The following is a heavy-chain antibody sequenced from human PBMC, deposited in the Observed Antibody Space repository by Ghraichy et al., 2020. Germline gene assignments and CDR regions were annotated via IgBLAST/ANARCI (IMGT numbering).Heavy chain of an antibody. CDR3: ARHRGGTIFGVVQGDWFDP. D-gene: IGHD3-3*01. CDR2: IYYSGST. V-gene: IGHV4-59*08. CDR1: GGSISSYY. J-gene: IGHJ5*02. Sequence: SETLSLTCTVSGGSISSYYWSWIRQPPGKGLEWIGYIYYSGSTNYNPSLKSRVTISVDTSKNQFSLKLSSVTAADTAVYYCARHRGGTIFGVVQGDWFDPWGQGTLVTVSS.